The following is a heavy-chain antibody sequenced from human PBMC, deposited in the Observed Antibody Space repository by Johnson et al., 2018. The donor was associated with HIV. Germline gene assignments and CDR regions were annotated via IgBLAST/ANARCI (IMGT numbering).Heavy chain of an antibody. D-gene: IGHD6-13*01. Sequence: EVQVLESGGNLVQPGGSLRLSCAASRFTFSSHAMSWVRQAPGKGLEWVAGISGSGGSTYYADSVKGRFTISRDNSKNTVDLLMISLRADDTSVYYCARDGQQLAVNDAFDIWGQGTMVTVSS. J-gene: IGHJ3*02. CDR2: ISGSGGST. CDR1: RFTFSSHA. V-gene: IGHV3-23*01. CDR3: ARDGQQLAVNDAFDI.